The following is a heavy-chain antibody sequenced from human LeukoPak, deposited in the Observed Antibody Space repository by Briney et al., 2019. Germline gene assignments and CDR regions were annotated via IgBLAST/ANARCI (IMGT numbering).Heavy chain of an antibody. Sequence: GGSLRLSCAASGFTFSDYYMSWIRQAPGKGLEWVSYISSSGSTIYYADSVKGRFTISRDNAKNSLYLQMNSLRAEDTAVYYCAKDEIVYCGGDCYSNYWGQGTLVTVSS. D-gene: IGHD2-21*02. CDR3: AKDEIVYCGGDCYSNY. CDR2: ISSSGSTI. V-gene: IGHV3-11*01. CDR1: GFTFSDYY. J-gene: IGHJ4*02.